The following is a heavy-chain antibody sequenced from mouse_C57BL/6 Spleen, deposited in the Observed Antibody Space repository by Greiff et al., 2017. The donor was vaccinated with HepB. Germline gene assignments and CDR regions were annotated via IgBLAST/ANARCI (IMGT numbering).Heavy chain of an antibody. CDR1: GFSFTSYG. Sequence: VQLQQSGPGLVQPSQSLSITCTVSGFSFTSYGVHWVRQSPGKGLEWLGVIWRGGSTDYNAAFISRLSISKDNSKSHVFFKMNSLQADDTDIYYCARRGLEDAMDYWGQGTSVTVSS. J-gene: IGHJ4*01. D-gene: IGHD2-13*01. V-gene: IGHV2-2*01. CDR3: ARRGLEDAMDY. CDR2: IWRGGST.